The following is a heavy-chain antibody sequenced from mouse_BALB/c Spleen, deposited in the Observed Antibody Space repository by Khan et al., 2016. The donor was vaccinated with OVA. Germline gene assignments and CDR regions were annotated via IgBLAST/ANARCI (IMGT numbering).Heavy chain of an antibody. D-gene: IGHD1-2*01. Sequence: EVQLQESGPGLVKPYQSLSLTCTVTGYSITSGYGWNWIRQFPGNKLEWMGYISYSGSTNYNPSLKSRISITRDISKNQFFLQLNSRTTEDTATYYCARTARIKYWGQGTTLTVSS. J-gene: IGHJ2*01. CDR2: ISYSGST. CDR1: GYSITSGYG. CDR3: ARTARIKY. V-gene: IGHV3-2*02.